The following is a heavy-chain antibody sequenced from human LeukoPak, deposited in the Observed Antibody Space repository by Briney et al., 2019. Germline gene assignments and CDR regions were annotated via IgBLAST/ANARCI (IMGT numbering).Heavy chain of an antibody. Sequence: GGSLRLSCAASGFTFSTYAMNWVRQAPGKGLEWVSSIDSNGTYIFSADSLKGRFTISRDNAKSSQYLHMNSLRADDPAVYYCAKAQLVGPTSHAFDIWGQGTMVTVSS. V-gene: IGHV3-21*01. CDR1: GFTFSTYA. D-gene: IGHD1-26*01. CDR2: IDSNGTYI. J-gene: IGHJ3*02. CDR3: AKAQLVGPTSHAFDI.